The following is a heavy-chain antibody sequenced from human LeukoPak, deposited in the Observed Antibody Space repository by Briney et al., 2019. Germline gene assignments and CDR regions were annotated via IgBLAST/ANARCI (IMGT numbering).Heavy chain of an antibody. J-gene: IGHJ6*03. CDR1: GFTFSSYE. V-gene: IGHV3-48*03. Sequence: PGGSLRLSCAASGFTFSSYEMNWVRQAPGKGLEWVSYISSSGSTIYYADSVKGRFTISRENDKNSLFLQMNSVGPEATALYFCARSAVSGTYRSNYYYFYIDVWGKGTAVTVSS. D-gene: IGHD1-26*01. CDR2: ISSSGSTI. CDR3: ARSAVSGTYRSNYYYFYIDV.